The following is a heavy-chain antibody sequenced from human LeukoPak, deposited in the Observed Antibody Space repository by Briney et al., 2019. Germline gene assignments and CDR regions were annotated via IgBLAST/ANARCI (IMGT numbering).Heavy chain of an antibody. V-gene: IGHV3-23*01. D-gene: IGHD7-27*01. CDR3: ARDLAWGAFDY. J-gene: IGHJ4*02. CDR2: ISPRGGGT. CDR1: GCTFSKHG. Sequence: GGTLRLSCAASGCTFSKHGMNWVRQAPGKGLEWLSGISPRGGGTYYADSVKGRFTISRDDSKSTLSLQMNSLRVEDTAVYYCARDLAWGAFDYWGQGTLVSVSS.